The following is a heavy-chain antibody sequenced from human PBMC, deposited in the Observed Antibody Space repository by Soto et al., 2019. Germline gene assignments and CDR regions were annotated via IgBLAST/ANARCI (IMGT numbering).Heavy chain of an antibody. Sequence: GGSLRLSCAASGFTFSSYAMSWVRQAPGKGLEWVSSISESGDSTSYAESVRGRFTISRDDSKNTLYLQMNSLRAEDTAVYSCAKSRIQGWTKGLYDHWGQGTLVTVSS. J-gene: IGHJ4*02. V-gene: IGHV3-23*01. D-gene: IGHD5-18*01. CDR3: AKSRIQGWTKGLYDH. CDR1: GFTFSSYA. CDR2: ISESGDST.